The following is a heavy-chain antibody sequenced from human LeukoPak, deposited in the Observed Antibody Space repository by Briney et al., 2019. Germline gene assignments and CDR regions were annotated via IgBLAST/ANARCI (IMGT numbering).Heavy chain of an antibody. D-gene: IGHD5-24*01. CDR2: INPNTGGT. J-gene: IGHJ3*02. V-gene: IGHV1-2*06. CDR1: GYIFTGHF. Sequence: ASVKVSCKASGYIFTGHFMNWVRQAPGQGLEWMGRINPNTGGTNYAQKFQGRVTMTRDTSISTVYMELNRLRSDDTAVYYCARVGDGLNDAFDIWGQGTMVTVSS. CDR3: ARVGDGLNDAFDI.